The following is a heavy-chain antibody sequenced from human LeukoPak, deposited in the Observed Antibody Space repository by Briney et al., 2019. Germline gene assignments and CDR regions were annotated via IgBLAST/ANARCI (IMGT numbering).Heavy chain of an antibody. CDR1: GGSFSGYY. J-gene: IGHJ4*02. CDR3: ARSGGFGGTYY. Sequence: SETLSLTCAVYGGSFSGYYWSWIRQPPGKGLEWIGEINHSGSTNYNPSLKSRVTISVDTSKNQFSLKLSSVTAADTAVYYCARSGGFGGTYYWGQGTLVTVSS. D-gene: IGHD3-16*01. CDR2: INHSGST. V-gene: IGHV4-34*01.